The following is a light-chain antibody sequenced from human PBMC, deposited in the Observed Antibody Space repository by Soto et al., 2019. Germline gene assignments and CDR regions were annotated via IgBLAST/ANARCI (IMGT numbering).Light chain of an antibody. CDR1: SSNIGSNT. Sequence: QSVLTQPPSASGTPGQRVTISCSGSSSNIGSNTVNWYQHLPGTAPKLLIYGNNQRPSGVPDRFSGSKSGTPASLAISGLQSEDGADYYCAAWDDSLNGFVFGRGTKVTVL. CDR3: AAWDDSLNGFV. CDR2: GNN. J-gene: IGLJ1*01. V-gene: IGLV1-44*01.